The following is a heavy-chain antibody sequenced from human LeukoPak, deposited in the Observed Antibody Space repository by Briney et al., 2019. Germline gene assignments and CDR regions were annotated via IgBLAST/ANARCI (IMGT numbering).Heavy chain of an antibody. CDR1: GFTFSSYG. V-gene: IGHV3-30*03. Sequence: GGSLRLSCPASGFTFSSYGIRWVRQAPGKGLEWVAVISYDGSNKYYADSVKGRFTISRDNSKNTLYLQMNSLRAEDTAVYYCAREEWKLFVGGNFDYWGQGTLVTVSS. CDR2: ISYDGSNK. J-gene: IGHJ4*02. D-gene: IGHD1-26*01. CDR3: AREEWKLFVGGNFDY.